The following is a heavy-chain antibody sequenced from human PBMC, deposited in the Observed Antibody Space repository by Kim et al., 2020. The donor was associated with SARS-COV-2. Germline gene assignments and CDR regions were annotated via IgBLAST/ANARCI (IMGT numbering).Heavy chain of an antibody. CDR3: ARAGRLYYYDSSGQYYFDY. CDR1: GGSFSGYY. Sequence: SETLSLTCAVYGGSFSGYYWSWIRQPPGKGLEWIGEINHSGSTNYNPSLKSRVTISVDTSKNQFSLKLSSVTAADTAVYYCARAGRLYYYDSSGQYYFDYWGQGTLVTVSS. V-gene: IGHV4-34*01. D-gene: IGHD3-22*01. J-gene: IGHJ4*02. CDR2: INHSGST.